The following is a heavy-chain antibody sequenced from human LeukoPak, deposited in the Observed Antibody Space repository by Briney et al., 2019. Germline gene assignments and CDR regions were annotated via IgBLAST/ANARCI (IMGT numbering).Heavy chain of an antibody. CDR3: ARRFTIFGVVIITYFDY. CDR2: IYYSGST. CDR1: GGSISSSSYY. Sequence: PSETLSLTCTVSGGSISSSSYYWGWIRQPPGKGLEWIGSIYYSGSTYYNPSLKSRVTISVDTSKNQFSLKLSSVTAADTAVYYCARRFTIFGVVIITYFDYWGQGTPVTVSS. D-gene: IGHD3-3*01. J-gene: IGHJ4*02. V-gene: IGHV4-39*01.